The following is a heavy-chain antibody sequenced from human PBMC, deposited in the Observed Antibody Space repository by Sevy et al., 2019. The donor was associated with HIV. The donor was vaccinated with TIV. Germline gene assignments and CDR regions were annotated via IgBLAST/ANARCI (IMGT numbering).Heavy chain of an antibody. CDR2: LSFGCGEI. CDR3: AREGCTKPHDY. D-gene: IGHD2-8*01. V-gene: IGHV3-23*01. CDR1: GFTFNKYS. Sequence: GGSLRLSCAASGFTFNKYSMSWVRQPLGKGLEWVSTLSFGCGEINYADSVKGRFTISRDNSKSSMYLQMNNLRPEDTAVYYCAREGCTKPHDYWGQGTLVTVSS. J-gene: IGHJ4*02.